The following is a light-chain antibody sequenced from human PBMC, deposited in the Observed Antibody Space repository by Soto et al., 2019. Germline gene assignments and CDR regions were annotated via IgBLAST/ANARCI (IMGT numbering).Light chain of an antibody. CDR1: QDIDIW. Sequence: DIQMTQSPSTLSASMGDRVTITCRASQDIDIWLAWYQQKPGKAPKFLISRASILESGVPSRFSGSGSGTEFTLTLSSLQPDDFATYYCQQYNFYTWTFGQGTKVEIK. V-gene: IGKV1-5*03. CDR3: QQYNFYTWT. J-gene: IGKJ1*01. CDR2: RAS.